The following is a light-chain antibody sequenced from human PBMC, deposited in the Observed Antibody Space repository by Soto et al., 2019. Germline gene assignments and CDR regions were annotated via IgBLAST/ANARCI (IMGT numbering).Light chain of an antibody. CDR1: SSDVGGYNY. Sequence: QSALTQPPSASGSPGQSVTISCTGTSSDVGGYNYVSWYQQHPGKAPKLMIYEVSKRPSGVPDRFSGSKSGNTASLTVSGLQADDEADYYCTSYAGDTSLGVLGRGTKLTVL. V-gene: IGLV2-8*01. J-gene: IGLJ3*02. CDR2: EVS. CDR3: TSYAGDTSLGV.